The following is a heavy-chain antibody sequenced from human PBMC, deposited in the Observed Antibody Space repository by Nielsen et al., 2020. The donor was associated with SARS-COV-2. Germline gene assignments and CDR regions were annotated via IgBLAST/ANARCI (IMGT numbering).Heavy chain of an antibody. J-gene: IGHJ5*02. CDR3: ARDHCSSTSCYNWFDP. D-gene: IGHD2-2*01. Sequence: SETLSLTCTVSGGSISSYSWSWIRQPPGKGLEWIGYIYYSGSTNYNPSLKRRVTISVDTSKNQFSLKLSSVTAADTAVYYCARDHCSSTSCYNWFDPWGQGTLVTVSS. V-gene: IGHV4-59*01. CDR2: IYYSGST. CDR1: GGSISSYS.